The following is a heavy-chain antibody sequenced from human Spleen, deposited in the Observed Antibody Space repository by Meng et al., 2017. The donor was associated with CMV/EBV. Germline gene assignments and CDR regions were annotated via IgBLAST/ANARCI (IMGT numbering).Heavy chain of an antibody. CDR2: ISSSGETI. J-gene: IGHJ3*02. V-gene: IGHV3-11*01. CDR3: ARVTPIAAFRFGELLSPAGAFDI. CDR1: GFMFSDYH. Sequence: GGSLRLSCAASGFMFSDYHINWIRQAPGKGLEWVAYISSSGETIYYADSVKGRFTISRDNAKNSLYLQMNSLRAEDTAVYYCARVTPIAAFRFGELLSPAGAFDIWGQGTMVTVSS. D-gene: IGHD3-10*01.